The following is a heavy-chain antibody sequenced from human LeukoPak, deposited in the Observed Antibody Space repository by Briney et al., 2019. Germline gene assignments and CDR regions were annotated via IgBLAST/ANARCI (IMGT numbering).Heavy chain of an antibody. J-gene: IGHJ5*02. Sequence: GGSLRLSCAASGFTFSSYSMNWVRQAPGKGLEWVSSISASGGSTYYADSVKGRFTISRDNSKNMLYLQMNSLRAEDTAVYFCASSSTWRSWFDPWGQGTLVTVSS. CDR3: ASSSTWRSWFDP. CDR1: GFTFSSYS. CDR2: ISASGGST. D-gene: IGHD6-13*01. V-gene: IGHV3-23*01.